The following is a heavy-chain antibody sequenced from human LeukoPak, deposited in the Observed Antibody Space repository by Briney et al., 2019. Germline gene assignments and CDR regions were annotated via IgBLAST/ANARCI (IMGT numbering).Heavy chain of an antibody. D-gene: IGHD6-19*01. V-gene: IGHV3-23*01. CDR1: GVSFSSYA. CDR2: ISGSGDNT. CDR3: AKRSGYTTGWFFDF. J-gene: IGHJ4*02. Sequence: GGSLRLSCAASGVSFSSYAMNWVRQAPGKGLEWVSSISGSGDNTYYAESVKGRFTISRDNSKNTLFLQMNSLRAEDTAVFYCAKRSGYTTGWFFDFWGQGTLVTVSS.